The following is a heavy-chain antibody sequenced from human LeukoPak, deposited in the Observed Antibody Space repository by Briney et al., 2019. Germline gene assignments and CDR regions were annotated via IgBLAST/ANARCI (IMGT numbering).Heavy chain of an antibody. CDR3: ARDKDVAAADLDY. J-gene: IGHJ4*02. D-gene: IGHD6-13*01. V-gene: IGHV1-2*02. Sequence: ASVTVSCTASGYTFTGYYMHWVRQAPGQGLEWMGWINPNSGGTNYAQKFQGRVTMTRDTSISTAYMELSRLRSDDTAVYYCARDKDVAAADLDYWGQGTLVTVSS. CDR1: GYTFTGYY. CDR2: INPNSGGT.